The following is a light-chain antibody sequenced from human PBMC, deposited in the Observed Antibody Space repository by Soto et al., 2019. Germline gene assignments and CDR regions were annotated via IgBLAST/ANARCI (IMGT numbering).Light chain of an antibody. Sequence: QSALTQPASVSGSPGQSITISCAGTSSDVGAYNYVAWYQQHPGKAPKLIVYDVTNRPSGVSNRFSGSKSGNTASLTISALQAEDDADYYCSSFTSRSTPLVFGTGTKVTVL. CDR1: SSDVGAYNY. CDR2: DVT. J-gene: IGLJ1*01. V-gene: IGLV2-14*01. CDR3: SSFTSRSTPLV.